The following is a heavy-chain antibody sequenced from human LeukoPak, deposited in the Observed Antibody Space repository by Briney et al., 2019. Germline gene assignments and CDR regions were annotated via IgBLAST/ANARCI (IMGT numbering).Heavy chain of an antibody. J-gene: IGHJ3*02. V-gene: IGHV3-21*01. CDR1: GFTFSSYS. D-gene: IGHD1-26*01. Sequence: GGSLRLSCAASGFTFSSYSMNWVRQAPGKGLEWVSSISSSSSYIYYTDSVKGRFTISRDTDKTSMYLQMNSMRADYTAVSYCARGILVWELLLGAFDIWGQGTMVTVSS. CDR2: ISSSSSYI. CDR3: ARGILVWELLLGAFDI.